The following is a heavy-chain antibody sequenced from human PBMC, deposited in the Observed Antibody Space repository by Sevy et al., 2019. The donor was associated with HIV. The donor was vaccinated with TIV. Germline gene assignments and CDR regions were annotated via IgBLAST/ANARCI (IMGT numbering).Heavy chain of an antibody. CDR2: ISYDESK. J-gene: IGHJ4*02. V-gene: IGHV3-30-3*02. CDR3: PKEGGTGGSGGTFNY. D-gene: IGHD2-15*01. CDR1: EITFSTAI. Sequence: GGSLRLSCAASEITFSTAIIHWVRQAPGKGLEWVAAISYDESKYYADSVKGRLTISRDSSKNTVYLEMSSLRTEDTAVNYWPKEGGTGGSGGTFNYGGQETRSTVSS.